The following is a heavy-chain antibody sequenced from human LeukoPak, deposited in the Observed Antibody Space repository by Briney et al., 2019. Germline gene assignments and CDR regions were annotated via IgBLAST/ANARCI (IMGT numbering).Heavy chain of an antibody. Sequence: GGSLRLSCAASGFTFSSYAMSWVRQAPGKGLEWVSTISDSGSSTYYTDSAKGRFTFSRDNSKNTLHLQMNSLRAEDTAVYYCTKDHGFYSSGWHPLFDHWGQGTLVTVTP. CDR2: ISDSGSST. J-gene: IGHJ4*02. CDR3: TKDHGFYSSGWHPLFDH. D-gene: IGHD6-19*01. V-gene: IGHV3-23*01. CDR1: GFTFSSYA.